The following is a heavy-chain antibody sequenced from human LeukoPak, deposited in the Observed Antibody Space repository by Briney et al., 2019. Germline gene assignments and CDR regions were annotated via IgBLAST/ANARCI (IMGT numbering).Heavy chain of an antibody. V-gene: IGHV4-31*02. Sequence: SEAPCLTCAVPGGSISSGGYYWSWIRQHPGKCLEWIGYIYSSRSASNSSALNSQVTISVYTSKNQFSLKLSSMTATATAVYFYSRAWRSTQLLLGYYFDYWGQGTLVTVSS. D-gene: IGHD2-2*01. CDR1: GGSISSGGYY. CDR3: SRAWRSTQLLLGYYFDY. J-gene: IGHJ4*02. CDR2: IYSSRSA.